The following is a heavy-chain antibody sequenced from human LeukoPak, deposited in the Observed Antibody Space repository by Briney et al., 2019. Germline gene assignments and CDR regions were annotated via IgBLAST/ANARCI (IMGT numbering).Heavy chain of an antibody. V-gene: IGHV3-21*01. CDR3: ARALSYSYGSMDF. CDR1: GFTFSSYS. Sequence: GGSLRLSCADSGFTFSSYSMNWVRQAPGKGLEWVSSISSGSKYIYNADSVKGRFTISRDNAKNSLYLRMNSLRAEDTAVYYCARALSYSYGSMDFWGQGTLVIVSS. J-gene: IGHJ4*02. D-gene: IGHD5-18*01. CDR2: ISSGSKYI.